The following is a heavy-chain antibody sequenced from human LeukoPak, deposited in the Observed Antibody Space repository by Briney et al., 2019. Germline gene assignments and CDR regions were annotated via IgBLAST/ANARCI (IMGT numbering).Heavy chain of an antibody. D-gene: IGHD3-22*01. CDR2: IKSKTDGGTT. CDR1: GVSFSKYW. V-gene: IGHV3-15*01. Sequence: PGGSLRLSCAASGVSFSKYWMSWVRQAPGKGLEWVGRIKSKTDGGTTDYAAPVKGRFTISRDDSKNTLYLQMNSLKTEDTAVYYCTTDSSFYYYYDSSGYYYYWGQGTLVTVSS. J-gene: IGHJ4*02. CDR3: TTDSSFYYYYDSSGYYYY.